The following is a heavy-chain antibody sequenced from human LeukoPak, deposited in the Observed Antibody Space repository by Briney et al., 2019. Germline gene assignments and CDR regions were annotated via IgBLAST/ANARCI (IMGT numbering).Heavy chain of an antibody. CDR3: ARGGSSGEWFSHLDY. CDR2: INPNSGGT. D-gene: IGHD3-3*01. J-gene: IGHJ4*02. V-gene: IGHV1-2*02. CDR1: GYTFTGYY. Sequence: ASVKVSCKASGYTFTGYYMHWVRQAPGQGLEWMGWINPNSGGTNYAQKFQGRVTMTRDTSISTAYMELSRLRSDDTAVYYCARGGSSGEWFSHLDYWGQGTLVTVSS.